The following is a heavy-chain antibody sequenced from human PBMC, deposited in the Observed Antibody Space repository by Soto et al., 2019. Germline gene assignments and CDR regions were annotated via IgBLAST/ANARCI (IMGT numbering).Heavy chain of an antibody. D-gene: IGHD2-2*03. Sequence: SQTLSLTCAISGDSVSSNSAAWNWIRQSPSRGLEWLGRTYYRSKWYNDYAVSVKSRITINPDTSKNQFSLQLNSVTPEDTAVYYCARDMGIVVVPASYYYGMDVWGQGTTVT. CDR3: ARDMGIVVVPASYYYGMDV. V-gene: IGHV6-1*01. CDR2: TYYRSKWYN. CDR1: GDSVSSNSAA. J-gene: IGHJ6*02.